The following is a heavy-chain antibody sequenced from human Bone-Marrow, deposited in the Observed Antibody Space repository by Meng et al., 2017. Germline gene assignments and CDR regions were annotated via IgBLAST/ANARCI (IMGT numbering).Heavy chain of an antibody. Sequence: SGPTLVKPTQTLTLTCTFSGFSLSTSGMCVSWVRQPPGKALEWLELIDWDDDKYYSTSLKTRLTISKDTSKNQVVLTMTNMDPVDTATYYCAREYSSGWFFDYWGQGTLVTVSS. D-gene: IGHD6-19*01. CDR3: AREYSSGWFFDY. V-gene: IGHV2-70*20. J-gene: IGHJ4*02. CDR2: IDWDDDK. CDR1: GFSLSTSGMC.